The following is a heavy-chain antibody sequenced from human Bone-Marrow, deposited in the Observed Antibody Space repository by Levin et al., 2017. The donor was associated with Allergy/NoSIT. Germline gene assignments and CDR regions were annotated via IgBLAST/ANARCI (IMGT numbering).Heavy chain of an antibody. CDR1: GFTLSSEA. V-gene: IGHV3-64D*06. Sequence: GESLKISCSASGFTLSSEAMHWVRQTPGKGLESVSAIISDGTTFYVDSVKGRFTISRDTSKNTLYLQMSSLRPDDTAVYHCVKRGVIGYYDAWGQGTLVTVSS. CDR3: VKRGVIGYYDA. J-gene: IGHJ5*02. CDR2: IISDGTT. D-gene: IGHD3-22*01.